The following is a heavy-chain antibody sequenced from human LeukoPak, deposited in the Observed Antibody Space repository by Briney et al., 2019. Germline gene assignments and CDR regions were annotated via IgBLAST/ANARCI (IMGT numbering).Heavy chain of an antibody. J-gene: IGHJ3*02. D-gene: IGHD2-15*01. CDR1: GFSFSSHA. CDR3: AKDRSGGTWWDAYDI. CDR2: ITGSGGST. Sequence: GGSLRLSCAASGFSFSSHAMSWVRQAPGMGLEWVSGITGSGGSTYYADSVKGRFTISRDNFKNTLYLQMNSLRAEDTAIYYCAKDRSGGTWWDAYDIWGQGTMVTVSS. V-gene: IGHV3-23*01.